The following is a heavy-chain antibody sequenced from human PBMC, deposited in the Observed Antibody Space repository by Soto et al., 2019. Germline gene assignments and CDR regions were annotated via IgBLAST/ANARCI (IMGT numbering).Heavy chain of an antibody. D-gene: IGHD6-19*01. CDR3: ARDLSSGRLNWFDP. Sequence: QVQLVESGGGVVQPGRSLRLSCAASGFTFSSYGMHWVRQAPGKGLEWVAVIWYDGSNKYYADSVKGRFTISRDNSKNTLYLQMNSLRAEDTAVYYCARDLSSGRLNWFDPWGQGTLVTVSS. CDR1: GFTFSSYG. CDR2: IWYDGSNK. J-gene: IGHJ5*02. V-gene: IGHV3-33*01.